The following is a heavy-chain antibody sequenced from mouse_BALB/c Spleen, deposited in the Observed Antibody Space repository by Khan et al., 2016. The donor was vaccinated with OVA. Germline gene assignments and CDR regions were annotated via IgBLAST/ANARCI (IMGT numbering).Heavy chain of an antibody. CDR2: IFPGGGCS. V-gene: IGHV1-77*01. CDR3: ARGGYSVFAY. D-gene: IGHD1-1*01. J-gene: IGHJ3*01. CDR1: GYTFTDYV. Sequence: QVQLKESGPELVKPGASVKMSCKASGYTFTDYVINWVKQRTGQGLEWIGDIFPGGGCSYYNEKFKGKAKLTADKSSNTAYMQLSSLTFEDSAVYFCARGGYSVFAYWGQGTLVTVSA.